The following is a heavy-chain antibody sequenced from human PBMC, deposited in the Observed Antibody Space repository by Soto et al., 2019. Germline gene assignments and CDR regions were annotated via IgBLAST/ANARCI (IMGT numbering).Heavy chain of an antibody. D-gene: IGHD2-2*01. J-gene: IGHJ6*01. CDR2: ISYDGSNK. V-gene: IGHV3-30-3*01. CDR3: ARVPLDCSSTSCYGYYYYYGMDV. CDR1: GFTFSSYA. Sequence: QVQLVESGGGVVQPGRSLRLSCAASGFTFSSYAMHWVRQAPGKGLEWVAVISYDGSNKYYADSVKGRFTISRDNSKNTLYLQMNSLRAEDTAVYYCARVPLDCSSTSCYGYYYYYGMDVW.